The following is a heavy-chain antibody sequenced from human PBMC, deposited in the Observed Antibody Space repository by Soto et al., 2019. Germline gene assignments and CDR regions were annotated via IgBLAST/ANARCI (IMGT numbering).Heavy chain of an antibody. CDR1: GFTFSSYA. D-gene: IGHD3-16*01. Sequence: EVLLLESGGGLVQPGGSLRLSCAASGFTFSSYAMSWVRQAPGKGLEWVSAISGSGGSTYYADSVKGRFTISRDNSKNTLYLQMNSLRAEDTAVYYCAREGGGPLFRLPYYFDYWGQGTLVTVSS. CDR2: ISGSGGST. V-gene: IGHV3-23*01. J-gene: IGHJ4*02. CDR3: AREGGGPLFRLPYYFDY.